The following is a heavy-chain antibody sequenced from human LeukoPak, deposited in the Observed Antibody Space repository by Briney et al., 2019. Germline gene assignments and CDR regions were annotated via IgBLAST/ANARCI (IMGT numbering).Heavy chain of an antibody. CDR2: INPSGGST. J-gene: IGHJ3*02. V-gene: IGHV1-46*01. Sequence: ASVKVSCKASGYTFTSYYMHWVRQAPGQGLEWMGIINPSGGSTSYAQKFQGRVTMTRDTSTSTVYMELSSLRPEDTAVYYCARDVTPVVVTAIGDAFDIWGQGTMVTVSS. CDR1: GYTFTSYY. D-gene: IGHD2-21*02. CDR3: ARDVTPVVVTAIGDAFDI.